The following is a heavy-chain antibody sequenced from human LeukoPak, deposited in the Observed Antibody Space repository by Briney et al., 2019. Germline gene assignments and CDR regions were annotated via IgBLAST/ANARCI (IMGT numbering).Heavy chain of an antibody. CDR2: INYSGST. Sequence: TSETLSLTCTVSGGSISSYYWNWIRQPPGKGLGWIGYINYSGSTNYNPSLKSRITISIDTSKNQFSLKLSSVTAADTAVYDCARDGMTTGEFDTWGQGTLVPVSS. CDR1: GGSISSYY. CDR3: ARDGMTTGEFDT. D-gene: IGHD4-17*01. V-gene: IGHV4-59*01. J-gene: IGHJ5*02.